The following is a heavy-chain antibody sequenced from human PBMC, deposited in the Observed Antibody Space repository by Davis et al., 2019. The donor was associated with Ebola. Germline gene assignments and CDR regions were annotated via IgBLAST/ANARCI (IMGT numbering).Heavy chain of an antibody. V-gene: IGHV4-39*07. Sequence: MPSETLSLTCPVSGGSISSSSYYWGWIRQPPGKGLEWIGSTYYSGSTYYNPSLKCRVTISVDTSKNQFSLKLSSVTAADTPVYYGARTPYCSGGSCYSGEFDYWGQGTLVTVSS. CDR2: TYYSGST. CDR1: GGSISSSSYY. D-gene: IGHD2-15*01. J-gene: IGHJ4*02. CDR3: ARTPYCSGGSCYSGEFDY.